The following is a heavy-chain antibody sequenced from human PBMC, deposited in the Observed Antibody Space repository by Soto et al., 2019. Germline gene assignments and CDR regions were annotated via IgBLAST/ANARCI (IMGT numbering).Heavy chain of an antibody. J-gene: IGHJ6*02. D-gene: IGHD1-1*01. Sequence: QVQLVQSGAEVKKPGASVKVSCKASGYTFTSYYMHWVRQAPGQGLEWMGIINPSGGSTSYAQKFQGRVTMTRDTSTSTVYMELSSLRSEDTAVYYCARRAVLQLEPRSYYYYGMDVWGQGTTVTVSS. CDR1: GYTFTSYY. CDR2: INPSGGST. V-gene: IGHV1-46*03. CDR3: ARRAVLQLEPRSYYYYGMDV.